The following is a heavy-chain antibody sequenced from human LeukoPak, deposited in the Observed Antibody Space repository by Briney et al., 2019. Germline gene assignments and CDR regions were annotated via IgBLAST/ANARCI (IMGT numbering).Heavy chain of an antibody. Sequence: SETLSLTCAVSGGSISSGGYSWSWIRQPPGKGLEWIGYIYHSGSTYYNPSLKSRVTISVDRSKNQFSLKLTSVTAADTAVYYCASGGDYALSFDYWGQGTLVTVPS. V-gene: IGHV4-30-2*01. CDR3: ASGGDYALSFDY. CDR1: GGSISSGGYS. J-gene: IGHJ4*02. CDR2: IYHSGST. D-gene: IGHD4-17*01.